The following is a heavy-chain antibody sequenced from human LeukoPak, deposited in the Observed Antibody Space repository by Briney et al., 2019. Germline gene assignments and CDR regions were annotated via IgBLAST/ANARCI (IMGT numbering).Heavy chain of an antibody. CDR2: IVPIFGTT. CDR1: GGTFSSYA. V-gene: IGHV1-69*05. D-gene: IGHD6-13*01. J-gene: IGHJ3*02. CDR3: ARDRGERGSSWSLPAHGFDI. Sequence: SVKVSCRASGGTFSSYAINWVRQAPGQGLEWMGRIVPIFGTTNYAQKFQGRVTITTDESTSTAYMELSSLRSEDTAVYYCARDRGERGSSWSLPAHGFDIWGQGTMVTVSS.